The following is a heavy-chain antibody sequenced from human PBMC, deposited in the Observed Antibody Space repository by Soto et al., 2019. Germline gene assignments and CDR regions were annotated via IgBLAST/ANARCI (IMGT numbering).Heavy chain of an antibody. Sequence: PSETLSLTCTVSGGSVSSGDHYWSWIRQPPGQGLEWIAYISHSGSASYNSSLKSRVTISIDMSKNQFSLRLRSLTAADTAVYYCARDRPDNHTSFDAFEIWGPGRLVTVSS. J-gene: IGHJ3*02. CDR1: GGSVSSGDHY. CDR3: ARDRPDNHTSFDAFEI. D-gene: IGHD2-2*02. CDR2: ISHSGSA. V-gene: IGHV4-61*08.